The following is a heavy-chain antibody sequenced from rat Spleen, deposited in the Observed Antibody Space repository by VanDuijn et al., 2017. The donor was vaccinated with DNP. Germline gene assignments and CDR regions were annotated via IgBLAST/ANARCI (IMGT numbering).Heavy chain of an antibody. CDR3: ARWTRYFDY. V-gene: IGHV3-1*01. J-gene: IGHJ2*01. CDR2: ISYSGNT. Sequence: EVQLQESGSGLVKPSQSLSLTCSVTGSSITSNYWGWIRKFPGNKMEYIGHISYSGNTNYNPSLKSRISITRDTSKNHFFLHLISVTTEDTATYYCARWTRYFDYWGQGVMVTVSS. CDR1: GSSITSNY. D-gene: IGHD1-7*01.